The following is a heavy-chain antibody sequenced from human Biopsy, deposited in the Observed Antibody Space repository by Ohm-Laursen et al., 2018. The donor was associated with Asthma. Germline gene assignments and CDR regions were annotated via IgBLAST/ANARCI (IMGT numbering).Heavy chain of an antibody. D-gene: IGHD4-17*01. CDR3: AKVGHGYGDYVGYLDP. J-gene: IGHJ5*02. Sequence: SLRLYCTATGFTLSSYAIHWVRQAPGKGLEWVSVISSGGGTIDCADSVKGRLTISRNISTNTVYLQMDSLSADDTAVYYCAKVGHGYGDYVGYLDPWGQGTLVTVSS. V-gene: IGHV3-23*01. CDR2: ISSGGGTI. CDR1: GFTLSSYA.